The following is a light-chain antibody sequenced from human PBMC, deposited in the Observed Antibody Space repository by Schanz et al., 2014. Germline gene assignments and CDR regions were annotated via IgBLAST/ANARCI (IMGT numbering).Light chain of an antibody. CDR1: LSISSNY. V-gene: IGKV1-39*01. CDR3: QQYDSSPYT. CDR2: GAS. J-gene: IGKJ2*01. Sequence: DIQMTQSPSSLSAYVGDRVTITCRASLSISSNYLNWYQQRPGKAPRLLISGASSLQSGVPSRFSGSGSGTEFTLTISSLQPDDFGTFYCQQYDSSPYTFGQGTKLEIK.